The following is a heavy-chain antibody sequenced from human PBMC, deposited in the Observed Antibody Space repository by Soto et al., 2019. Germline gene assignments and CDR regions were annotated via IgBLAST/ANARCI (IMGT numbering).Heavy chain of an antibody. J-gene: IGHJ6*02. CDR2: INSDGSGT. CDR3: AKETAYARDG. CDR1: GFDFSNSW. V-gene: IGHV3-74*01. Sequence: EVQLVESGGGLVQPGGSLRLSCAASGFDFSNSWIHWVRQGPGKGLVWVSHINSDGSGTSYADSVKGRFTISRDNAKKTVYLQLNSLRAEDTAIYYCAKETAYARDGWGQGTTVTASS.